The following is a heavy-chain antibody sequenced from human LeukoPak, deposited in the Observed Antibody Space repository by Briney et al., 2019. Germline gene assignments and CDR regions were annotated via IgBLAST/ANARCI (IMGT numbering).Heavy chain of an antibody. CDR2: VYYTGDT. D-gene: IGHD4-23*01. V-gene: IGHV4-39*07. J-gene: IGHJ4*02. CDR1: GGSISSSSYY. CDR3: ARDRGFELLPD. Sequence: SETLSLTCTVSGGSISSSSYYWGWIRQPPGKGLEWIGEVYYTGDTNYNPSLKSRVTISADTSKNQFSLRLSSATAADTAVYYCARDRGFELLPDWGQGTLVTVSS.